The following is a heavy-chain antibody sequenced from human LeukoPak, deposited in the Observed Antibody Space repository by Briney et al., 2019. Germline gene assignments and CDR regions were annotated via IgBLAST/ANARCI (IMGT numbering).Heavy chain of an antibody. CDR1: GGSFSGYY. V-gene: IGHV4-34*01. D-gene: IGHD6-13*01. J-gene: IGHJ4*02. CDR2: INHSGST. Sequence: SETLSLTCAVYGGSFSGYYWSWIRQPPGKGLEWIGEINHSGSTNYNPSLKSRVTISVDTSKNQFSLKLSSVTAADTAVYYCARGHRGGYSSSWFTIPLDYWGQGTLVTVSS. CDR3: ARGHRGGYSSSWFTIPLDY.